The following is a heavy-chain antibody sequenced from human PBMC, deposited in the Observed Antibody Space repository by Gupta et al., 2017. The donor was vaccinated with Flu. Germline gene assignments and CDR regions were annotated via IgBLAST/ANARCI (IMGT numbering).Heavy chain of an antibody. CDR3: AKDRVRRTSGYGMDL. V-gene: IGHV3-30*18. J-gene: IGHJ6*02. Sequence: QVQLVESGGGVVQPGRSLRLSCAASGFTFGAYGMYWVRQAPGKGLEWVAVVSSDGSQNNYADSVKGRFTISRDNAKNTLFLEMKSLRTEDTALYYCAKDRVRRTSGYGMDLWGQGTSVTVSS. D-gene: IGHD2-15*01. CDR1: GFTFGAYG. CDR2: VSSDGSQN.